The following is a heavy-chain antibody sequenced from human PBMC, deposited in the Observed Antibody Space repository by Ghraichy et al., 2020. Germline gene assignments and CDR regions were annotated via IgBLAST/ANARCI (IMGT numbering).Heavy chain of an antibody. V-gene: IGHV1-69*10. CDR1: GGTFSSYA. CDR2: IIPILGIA. J-gene: IGHJ6*02. Sequence: VKVSCKASGGTFSSYAISWVQQAPGQGLEWMGGIIPILGIANYAQKFQGRVTITADKSTSIAYMELSSLRSEDTAVYYCARSRRVGMGTDYYYGMDVWGQGTTVTVSS. CDR3: ARSRRVGMGTDYYYGMDV. D-gene: IGHD2-21*01.